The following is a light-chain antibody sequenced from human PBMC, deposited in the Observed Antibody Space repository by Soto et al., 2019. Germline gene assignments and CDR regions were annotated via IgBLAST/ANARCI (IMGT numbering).Light chain of an antibody. CDR3: QKYSSAIT. V-gene: IGKV1-27*01. CDR2: AAS. CDR1: QGISNY. J-gene: IGKJ5*01. Sequence: DIQMTQSPASLSASVGDRVTITCRASQGISNYLAWYQQKPGKVPKLLIYAASTLQSGVPSRFSGSGSGTDFTLTITSLQPEDVATYYCQKYSSAITFGQGTRLEMK.